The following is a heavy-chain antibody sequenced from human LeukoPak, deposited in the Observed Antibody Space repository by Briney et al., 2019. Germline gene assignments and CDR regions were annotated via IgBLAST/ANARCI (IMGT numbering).Heavy chain of an antibody. CDR1: GYTFTSYA. Sequence: ASVKVSCKASGYTFTSYAMNWVRQAPGQGLEWMGWINTNTGNPTYAQGFTGRFVFSLDTSVSTAYLQISSLTSEDTAVSYWANSYYYGSGSYYGWGQGTLVTVSS. CDR3: ANSYYYGSGSYYG. V-gene: IGHV7-4-1*02. CDR2: INTNTGNP. J-gene: IGHJ4*02. D-gene: IGHD3-10*01.